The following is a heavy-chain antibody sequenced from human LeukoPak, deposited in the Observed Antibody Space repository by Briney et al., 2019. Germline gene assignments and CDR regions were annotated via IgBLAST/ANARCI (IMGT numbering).Heavy chain of an antibody. D-gene: IGHD2-2*01. V-gene: IGHV1-24*01. J-gene: IGHJ6*02. Sequence: ASVKVSCKVSGYTLTELSMHWVRQAPGKGLEWMGGFDPEDGETIYAQKFQGRVTMTEDTSTDTAYMELSSLRSEDTAVYYCATGPTSPTRYQLPWGMDVWGQGTTVTVPS. CDR3: ATGPTSPTRYQLPWGMDV. CDR2: FDPEDGET. CDR1: GYTLTELS.